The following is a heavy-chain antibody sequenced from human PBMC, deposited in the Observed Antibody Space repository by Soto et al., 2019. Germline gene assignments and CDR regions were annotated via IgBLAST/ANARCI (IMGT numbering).Heavy chain of an antibody. J-gene: IGHJ6*02. D-gene: IGHD3-9*01. CDR3: AREGPRFDILPGPGYYGMDV. CDR2: INPNSGGT. CDR1: GYTFTSYY. Sequence: GASVKVSCKASGYTFTSYYINWVRQAPGQGLEWMGWINPNSGGTNYAQKFQGWVTMTRDTSISTAYMELSRLRSDDTAVYYCAREGPRFDILPGPGYYGMDVWGQGTTVTVSS. V-gene: IGHV1-2*04.